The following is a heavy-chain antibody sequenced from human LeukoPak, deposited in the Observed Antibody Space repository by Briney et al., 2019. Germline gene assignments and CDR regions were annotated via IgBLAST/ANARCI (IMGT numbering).Heavy chain of an antibody. D-gene: IGHD1-1*01. CDR2: SDHSGTT. CDR3: ASSTGPNDPFDY. V-gene: IGHV4-4*02. J-gene: IGHJ4*02. Sequence: SETLSLTCAVFGGSISSSNWWSWVRQSPGKGLEWIGESDHSGTTNYNPCLKSRVTISVDKSKNQFSLKLNSVTAADTAVYYCASSTGPNDPFDYWGQGTLVTVSS. CDR1: GGSISSSNW.